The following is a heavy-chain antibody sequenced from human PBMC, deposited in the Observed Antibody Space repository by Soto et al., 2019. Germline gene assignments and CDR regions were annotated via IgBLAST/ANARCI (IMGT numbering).Heavy chain of an antibody. Sequence: EVQLVESGGGLVKPGGSLRLSCAASGFTFSSYSMNWVRQAPGKGLEWVSSISSSSSYIYYADSVKGRFTISRDNAKNSLYLQMNSLRAEDTAVYYCASPGLGVGAPLSYWGQGTLVTVSS. CDR3: ASPGLGVGAPLSY. CDR2: ISSSSSYI. J-gene: IGHJ4*02. D-gene: IGHD1-26*01. CDR1: GFTFSSYS. V-gene: IGHV3-21*01.